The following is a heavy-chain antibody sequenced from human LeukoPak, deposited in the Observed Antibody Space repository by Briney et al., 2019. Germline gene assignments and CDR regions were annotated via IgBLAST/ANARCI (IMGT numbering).Heavy chain of an antibody. J-gene: IGHJ4*02. CDR2: IRYDGSNK. Sequence: GGSLRLSCAASGFSFSRYDIHWVRQAPGKGLEWVAFIRYDGSNKNYADSVKGRFTISRDNFMSTEYLQMNGLRAEDTAVYYCAKDRQTITIFGVVNTPRANFDYWGQGTLVTVSS. CDR3: AKDRQTITIFGVVNTPRANFDY. V-gene: IGHV3-30*02. D-gene: IGHD3-3*01. CDR1: GFSFSRYD.